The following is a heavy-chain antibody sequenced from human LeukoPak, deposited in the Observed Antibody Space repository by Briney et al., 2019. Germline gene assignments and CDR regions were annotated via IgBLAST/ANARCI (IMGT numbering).Heavy chain of an antibody. J-gene: IGHJ6*02. CDR1: GFTFSDYG. V-gene: IGHV3-30*03. Sequence: GGSLRLSCAASGFTFSDYGMHWVRQAPGKGLEWVAVISYDGSDKYYADSVKGRFTISRDNSKNTLYLQLNSLRAEDTAVYYCARDRLQDAMDVWGQGTTVTVSS. CDR2: ISYDGSDK. CDR3: ARDRLQDAMDV.